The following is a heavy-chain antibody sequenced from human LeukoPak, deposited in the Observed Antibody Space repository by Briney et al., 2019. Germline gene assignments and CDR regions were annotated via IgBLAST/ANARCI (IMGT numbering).Heavy chain of an antibody. CDR3: TRDLAAVPGPRMDV. CDR2: INPDGSKR. CDR1: GFTFSTYA. D-gene: IGHD6-19*01. V-gene: IGHV3-7*03. Sequence: GGSLRLSCAASGFTFSTYAMHWVRQAPGKGLEWVALINPDGSKRYYVDSVKGRFTISRDNAKNSLYLQMDSLRDDDTAMYFCTRDLAAVPGPRMDVWGQGTTVTVSS. J-gene: IGHJ6*02.